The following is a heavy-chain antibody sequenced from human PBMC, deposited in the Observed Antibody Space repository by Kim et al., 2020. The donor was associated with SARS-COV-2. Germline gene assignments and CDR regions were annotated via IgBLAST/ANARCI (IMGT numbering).Heavy chain of an antibody. Sequence: GGSTNDADSVKGRFTISRDNSKNTLYLQMNSLRAEDTSVYYCAKDGMAGGGQGTMVTVSS. CDR2: GGST. J-gene: IGHJ3*01. V-gene: IGHV3-23*01. CDR3: AKDGMAG. D-gene: IGHD1-26*01.